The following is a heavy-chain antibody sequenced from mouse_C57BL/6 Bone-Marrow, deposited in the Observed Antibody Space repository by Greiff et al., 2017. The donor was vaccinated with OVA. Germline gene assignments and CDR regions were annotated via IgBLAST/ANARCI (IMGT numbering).Heavy chain of an antibody. V-gene: IGHV1-42*01. D-gene: IGHD2-1*01. CDR3: ASGNLYYFDY. J-gene: IGHJ2*01. CDR1: GYSFTGYY. CDR2: INPSTGGT. Sequence: VQLQQSGPELVKPGASVKISCKASGYSFTGYYMNWVKQSPEKSLEWIGEINPSTGGTTYNQKFKAKATLTVDKSSSTAYMQLKSLTSEDSAVYYCASGNLYYFDYWGQGTTLTVSS.